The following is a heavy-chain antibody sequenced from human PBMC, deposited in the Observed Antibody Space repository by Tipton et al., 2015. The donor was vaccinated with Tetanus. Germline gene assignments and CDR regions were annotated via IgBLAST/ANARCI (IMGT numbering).Heavy chain of an antibody. CDR3: ARQADNWFDP. J-gene: IGHJ5*02. V-gene: IGHV4-39*01. CDR1: GGSISGGRYY. CDR2: IYYSGST. Sequence: TLSLTCTVSGGSISGGRYYWSWIRQRPGKGLEWIGNIYYSGSTYYNSTLKSRVTISLDTSKNQFSLKMTSVTAADTAVYYCARQADNWFDPWGQGTLVAVSS.